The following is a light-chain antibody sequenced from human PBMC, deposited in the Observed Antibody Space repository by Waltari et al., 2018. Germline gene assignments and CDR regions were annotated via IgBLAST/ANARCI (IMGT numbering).Light chain of an antibody. CDR3: QQYDDWPWT. CDR1: RSVSNT. J-gene: IGKJ1*01. V-gene: IGKV3D-15*01. Sequence: IVITQSLANLSLSPGTRAPRSCRASRSVSNTFVWFQQKPSQPPRLPIYGTSTRATGIPARFTGRGSGTECSLSISRLQPEEFATYYRQQYDDWPWTFGEGTRVETK. CDR2: GTS.